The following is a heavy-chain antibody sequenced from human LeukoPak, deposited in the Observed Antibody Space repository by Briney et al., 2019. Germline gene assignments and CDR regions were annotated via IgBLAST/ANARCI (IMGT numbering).Heavy chain of an antibody. CDR1: GYTFTSYY. V-gene: IGHV1-46*01. D-gene: IGHD4-23*01. J-gene: IGHJ4*02. CDR2: INPSGGST. Sequence: ASVKVSCKASGYTFTSYYMHWVRQAPGQGLEWMGIINPSGGSTSYAQKFQGRVTMTRDTSTSTVYMELSSLRSEDTAVHYCARSGGLYGGCNYWGQGTLVTVSS. CDR3: ARSGGLYGGCNY.